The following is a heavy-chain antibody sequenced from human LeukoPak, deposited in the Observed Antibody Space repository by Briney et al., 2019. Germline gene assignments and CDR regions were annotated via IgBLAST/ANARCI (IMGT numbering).Heavy chain of an antibody. V-gene: IGHV3-11*06. CDR3: ARDPEGGNVRYFQH. CDR2: ITSSSHT. CDR1: GLTFSDYY. Sequence: GGSQSVSCAASGLTFSDYYVTWIRQAPGKGLEWVSYITSSSHTNYADSVKGRFTICRDNAKNSPYLQMNSLRAEDTAVYYCARDPEGGNVRYFQHWGEDTLVTVSS. D-gene: IGHD4-23*01. J-gene: IGHJ1*01.